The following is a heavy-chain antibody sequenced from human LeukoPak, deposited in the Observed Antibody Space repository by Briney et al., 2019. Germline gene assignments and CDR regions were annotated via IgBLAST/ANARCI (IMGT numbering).Heavy chain of an antibody. J-gene: IGHJ4*02. D-gene: IGHD6-13*01. Sequence: GGSLRLSCAASGFTFSSYAMSWVRQAPGKGVEWGSAISGSGGSTDYADSVKGRVTISIDNSKNTLYLQMNILRAEDTAVYYCAKDRDSSSWFDYWGQGPLVTVSS. V-gene: IGHV3-23*01. CDR1: GFTFSSYA. CDR2: ISGSGGST. CDR3: AKDRDSSSWFDY.